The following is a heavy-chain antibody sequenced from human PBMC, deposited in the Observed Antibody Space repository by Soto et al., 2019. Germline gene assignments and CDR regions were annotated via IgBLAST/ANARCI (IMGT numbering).Heavy chain of an antibody. J-gene: IGHJ1*01. D-gene: IGHD2-15*01. CDR1: GGSISSGDYY. CDR2: IYYSGST. Sequence: QVQLRESGPGLVKPSQSLYLTCTVSGGSISSGDYYWSWIRQPPGKGLEWIGYIYYSGSTYYNPSLKSRVTISVDTSKNQFSLKLSSVTAADTAVYYCARRPQDCSGGRCYLYFHHWGQGTLVTVSS. V-gene: IGHV4-30-4*01. CDR3: ARRPQDCSGGRCYLYFHH.